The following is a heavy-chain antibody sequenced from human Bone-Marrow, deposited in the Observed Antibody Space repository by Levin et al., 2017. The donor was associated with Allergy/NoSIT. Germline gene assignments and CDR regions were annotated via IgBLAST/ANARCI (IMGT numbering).Heavy chain of an antibody. CDR3: ARGNYYGSGRGDY. CDR2: ISAYNGDT. V-gene: IGHV1-18*01. D-gene: IGHD3-10*01. CDR1: GFTFDSYG. Sequence: ASVKVSCKTSGFTFDSYGFSWVRQAPGQGLEWMGWISAYNGDTDHLQKFQGRLSMTTDVSTNTVYMELRSLRSDDTVVYYCARGNYYGSGRGDYWGQGTLVTVSS. J-gene: IGHJ4*02.